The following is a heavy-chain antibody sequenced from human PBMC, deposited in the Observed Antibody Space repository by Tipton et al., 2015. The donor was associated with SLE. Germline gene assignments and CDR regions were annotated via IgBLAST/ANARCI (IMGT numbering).Heavy chain of an antibody. J-gene: IGHJ3*02. Sequence: TLSLTCTVSGGSISSHYWSWIRQPPGKGLEWIGYIYYSGSTNYNPSLKSRVTISVDTSKNQFSLKLSSVTAADTAVYYCARGGDTAMASDIWGQGTMVTVSS. D-gene: IGHD5-18*01. CDR2: IYYSGST. CDR3: ARGGDTAMASDI. CDR1: GGSISSHY. V-gene: IGHV4-59*11.